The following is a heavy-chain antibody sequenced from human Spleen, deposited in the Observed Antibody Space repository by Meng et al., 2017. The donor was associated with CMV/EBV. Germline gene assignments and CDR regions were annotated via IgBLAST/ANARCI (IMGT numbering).Heavy chain of an antibody. J-gene: IGHJ4*02. CDR3: AKIGASDYNNHLPPAEKNYFDY. V-gene: IGHV3-48*03. D-gene: IGHD4-11*01. Sequence: GESLKISCAASGFTFSNYEMNWVRQAPGKGLEWVSYISSSGSIISYADSVKGRFTISRDNAKNSLYLQMNSLRAEDTAVYYCAKIGASDYNNHLPPAEKNYFDYWGQGTLVTVSS. CDR2: ISSSGSII. CDR1: GFTFSNYE.